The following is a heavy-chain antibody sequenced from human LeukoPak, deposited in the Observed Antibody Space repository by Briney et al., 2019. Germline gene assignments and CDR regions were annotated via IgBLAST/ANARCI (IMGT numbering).Heavy chain of an antibody. CDR1: GFIFSDYY. CDR3: ARDLRFGSGSYSYP. J-gene: IGHJ5*02. Sequence: GGSLRLSCAASGFIFSDYYMSWIRQAPGKGLDWVSYISSSSSKIYYADSVKGRFTISRDNAKNSLYLQMNSLRAEDTAVYYCARDLRFGSGSYSYPWGQGTLVTVSS. D-gene: IGHD3-10*01. CDR2: ISSSSSKI. V-gene: IGHV3-11*01.